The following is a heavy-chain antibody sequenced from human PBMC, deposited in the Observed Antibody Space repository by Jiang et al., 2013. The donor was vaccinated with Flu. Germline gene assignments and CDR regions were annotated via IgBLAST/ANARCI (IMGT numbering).Heavy chain of an antibody. CDR1: GGSIRGGSYY. Sequence: GSGLVKPSETLSLTCSVSGGSIRGGSYYWGWIRQPSGKGLEWIGSTYYSGTTYYNSSLKGRVTISVDTSKNQFSLKLNSVTAADTAVYFCARQGGEWERYFDSWGQGTLVTVSS. CDR3: ARQGGEWERYFDS. D-gene: IGHD1-26*01. J-gene: IGHJ4*02. V-gene: IGHV4-39*01. CDR2: TYYSGTT.